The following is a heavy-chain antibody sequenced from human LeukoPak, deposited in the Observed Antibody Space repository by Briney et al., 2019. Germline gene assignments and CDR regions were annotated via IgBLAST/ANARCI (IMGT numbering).Heavy chain of an antibody. CDR2: IRQSGGT. CDR3: ARDYGEWLVPSS. Sequence: SETLSLTCAVYGGSFSTYFWSWIRQAPGKGLEWIGEIRQSGGTNYNPSLKSRLTISVDTSKNQFSLRLNSVTAADTAVYYCARDYGEWLVPSSWGQGTVVTVSS. V-gene: IGHV4-34*01. D-gene: IGHD6-19*01. J-gene: IGHJ5*02. CDR1: GGSFSTYF.